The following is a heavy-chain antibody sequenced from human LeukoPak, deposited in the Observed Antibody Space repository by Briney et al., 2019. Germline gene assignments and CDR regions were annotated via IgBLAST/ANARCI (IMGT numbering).Heavy chain of an antibody. CDR2: IIPIFGTA. J-gene: IGHJ5*02. V-gene: IGHV1-69*13. CDR3: ASLNPRYQLPLGWFDP. D-gene: IGHD2-2*01. Sequence: ASVKVSCKASGGTFSSYAISWVRQAPGQGLEWMGGIIPIFGTANYAQKFQGRVTITADESTSTAYMELSSLRSEDTAVYYCASLNPRYQLPLGWFDPWGQGTLVTVSS. CDR1: GGTFSSYA.